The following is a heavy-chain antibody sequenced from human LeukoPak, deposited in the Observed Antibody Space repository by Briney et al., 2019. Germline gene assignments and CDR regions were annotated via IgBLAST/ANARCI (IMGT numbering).Heavy chain of an antibody. V-gene: IGHV1-24*01. CDR1: GYTLTELS. CDR3: ATTNTYCGGDCYTKPNNWFDP. J-gene: IGHJ5*02. D-gene: IGHD2-21*02. CDR2: FDPEDGET. Sequence: ASVKVSCKVSGYTLTELSKHWVRQAPGKGLEWMGGFDPEDGETIYAQKFQGRVTMTEDTSTDTAYMELSSLRSEDTAVYYCATTNTYCGGDCYTKPNNWFDPGAREPWSPSPQ.